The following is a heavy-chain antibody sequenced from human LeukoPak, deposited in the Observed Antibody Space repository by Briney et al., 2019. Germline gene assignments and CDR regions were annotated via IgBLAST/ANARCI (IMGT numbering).Heavy chain of an antibody. J-gene: IGHJ5*02. CDR1: GVSINDHY. CDR3: AREYDFWTGRDSSKGWLDP. D-gene: IGHD3-3*01. V-gene: IGHV4-4*07. CDR2: ICISGST. Sequence: SETLSLTCSVSGVSINDHYWTWVRQPAGRGLEWIGHICISGSTDYNPSLKSRVTLSVDMSKNQFSLRLTSVTAADTAVYYCAREYDFWTGRDSSKGWLDPWGPGILVAVSS.